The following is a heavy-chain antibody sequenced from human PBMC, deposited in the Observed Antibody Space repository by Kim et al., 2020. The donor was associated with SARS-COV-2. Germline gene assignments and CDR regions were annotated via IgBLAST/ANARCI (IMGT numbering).Heavy chain of an antibody. Sequence: GESLQISCKGSGYSFTSYWIGWVRQMPGKGLEWMGIIYPGDSDTRYSPSFQGQVTISADKSISTAYLQWSSLKASDTAMYYCARQVESRDGYHDYWGQGTLVTVSS. CDR1: GYSFTSYW. CDR3: ARQVESRDGYHDY. V-gene: IGHV5-51*01. J-gene: IGHJ4*02. CDR2: IYPGDSDT. D-gene: IGHD5-12*01.